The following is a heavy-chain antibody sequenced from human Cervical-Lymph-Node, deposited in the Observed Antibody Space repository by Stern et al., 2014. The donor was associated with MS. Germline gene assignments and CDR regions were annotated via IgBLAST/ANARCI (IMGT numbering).Heavy chain of an antibody. V-gene: IGHV2-5*02. Sequence: QITLKESGPTLVKPTQTLTLTCTFSGFSLSTSGVSVGWVRQPPGKALEWLALIYWDDDKRYSTSLKSRLTITKDTSKNQVLLTMTNMDPVDTATYYCVQSGISSSWSWEIYWGQGTLVTVSS. D-gene: IGHD6-19*01. J-gene: IGHJ4*02. CDR3: VQSGISSSWSWEIY. CDR2: IYWDDDK. CDR1: GFSLSTSGVS.